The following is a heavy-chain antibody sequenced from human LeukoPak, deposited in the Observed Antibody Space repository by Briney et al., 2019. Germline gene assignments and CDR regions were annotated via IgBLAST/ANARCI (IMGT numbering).Heavy chain of an antibody. CDR1: GYTFTSYA. D-gene: IGHD3-10*01. CDR3: ARSGSGSYYVFYDAFDI. V-gene: IGHV1-3*03. J-gene: IGHJ3*02. Sequence: ASVKVSCKASGYTFTSYAMHWVRQAPGQRLEWMGWINAGNGNTKYSQEFQGRVTITRDTSAGTAYMELSSLRSEDMAVYYCARSGSGSYYVFYDAFDIWGQGTMVTVSS. CDR2: INAGNGNT.